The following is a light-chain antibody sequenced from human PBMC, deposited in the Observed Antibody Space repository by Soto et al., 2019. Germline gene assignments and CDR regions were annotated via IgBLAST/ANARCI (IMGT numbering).Light chain of an antibody. CDR1: SYNIGSKT. J-gene: IGLJ2*01. CDR3: AAWDDSLNGVV. CDR2: SNN. V-gene: IGLV1-44*01. Sequence: QSVLTQPPSASGTPGQRVTISCSGSSYNIGSKTVNWYQQLPGTAPKLLIYSNNQRPSGVPDRFSGSKSGNSASLAISGLQSEDEADYYCAAWDDSLNGVVFGGGTKLTVL.